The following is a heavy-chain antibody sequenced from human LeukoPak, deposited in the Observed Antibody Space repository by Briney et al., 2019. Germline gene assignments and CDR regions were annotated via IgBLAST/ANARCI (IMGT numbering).Heavy chain of an antibody. CDR3: TKDRQGPNQYHMDV. CDR1: GFTFSSLW. V-gene: IGHV3-7*01. CDR2: TNQDGGTT. Sequence: GGSLRLSCAASGFTFSSLWMSWVRQAPGRGPEWVANTNQDGGTTYYVASVKGRFIISRDNAKNSLSLQMSSLRAEDTAVYYCTKDRQGPNQYHMDVWGKGTTVTVSS. J-gene: IGHJ6*03.